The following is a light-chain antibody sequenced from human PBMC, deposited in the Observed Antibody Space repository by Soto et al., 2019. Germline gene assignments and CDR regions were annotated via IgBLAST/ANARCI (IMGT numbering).Light chain of an antibody. Sequence: IVLTQSPDILSLSPGESATLSCRASQTIDNNYLAWYQLKPAQAPRLVVYGASKRASGLPERFSGSGSGTDVTLTIGRLEPEDFALYFCQQYGNSAVTFGGGTNIEI. CDR1: QTIDNNY. J-gene: IGKJ4*01. CDR3: QQYGNSAVT. CDR2: GAS. V-gene: IGKV3-20*01.